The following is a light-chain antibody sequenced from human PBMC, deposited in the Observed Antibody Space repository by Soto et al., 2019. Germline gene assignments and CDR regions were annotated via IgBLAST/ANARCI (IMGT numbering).Light chain of an antibody. Sequence: QSVLTQPASGYGSPGQSITISCTGTSSDVGGYNYVSWYQHHPGKAPKLIIYDVSNRPSGVSIRFSGSKSDNTASLTISGLLPEDEADYHCSSYTTSNTRQIVFGTGTKVTVL. V-gene: IGLV2-14*01. CDR1: SSDVGGYNY. CDR2: DVS. J-gene: IGLJ1*01. CDR3: SSYTTSNTRQIV.